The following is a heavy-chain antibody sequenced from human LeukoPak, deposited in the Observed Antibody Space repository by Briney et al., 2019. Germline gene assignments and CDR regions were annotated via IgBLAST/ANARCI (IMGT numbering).Heavy chain of an antibody. CDR3: ARDRLGGSGSLLFDY. D-gene: IGHD3-10*01. Sequence: GRSLRLSCAASGFTFSSYGMHWVRQAPGKGLEWVAVIWYDGSNKYYADSVKGRFTISRDNSKNTLYLQMNSLRAEDTAVYYCARDRLGGSGSLLFDYWGQGTLVTVSS. CDR1: GFTFSSYG. CDR2: IWYDGSNK. J-gene: IGHJ4*02. V-gene: IGHV3-33*01.